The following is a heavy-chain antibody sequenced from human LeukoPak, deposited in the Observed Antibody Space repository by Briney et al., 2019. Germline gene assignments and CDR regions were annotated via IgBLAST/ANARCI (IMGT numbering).Heavy chain of an antibody. J-gene: IGHJ5*02. CDR1: GFTFSSYE. Sequence: GGSLRLSCAASGFTFSSYEMNWVRQAPGKGLEWVSYISSSGSTIYYADSVKGRFTISRDNAKNSLYLQMNSLRVEDTAVYYCARDHSSGWYSWFDPWGQGTLVTVSS. CDR2: ISSSGSTI. CDR3: ARDHSSGWYSWFDP. D-gene: IGHD6-19*01. V-gene: IGHV3-48*03.